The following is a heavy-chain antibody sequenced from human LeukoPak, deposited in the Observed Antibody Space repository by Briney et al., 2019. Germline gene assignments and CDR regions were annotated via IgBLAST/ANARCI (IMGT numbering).Heavy chain of an antibody. CDR2: IWYDGSNK. J-gene: IGHJ4*02. Sequence: PGGSLRLSCAASGFTFSSYAMSWVRQAPGKGLEWVAIIWYDGSNKYYADSVKGRFTISRDNSKNTLYLQMNSLRAEDTAVYYCARSCSGGSCYPLVQFDYWGQGTLVTVSS. CDR1: GFTFSSYA. CDR3: ARSCSGGSCYPLVQFDY. V-gene: IGHV3-33*08. D-gene: IGHD2-15*01.